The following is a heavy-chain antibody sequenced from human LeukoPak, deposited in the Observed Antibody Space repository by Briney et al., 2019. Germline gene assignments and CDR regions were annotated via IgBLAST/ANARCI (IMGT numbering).Heavy chain of an antibody. D-gene: IGHD3-10*01. V-gene: IGHV3-21*04. CDR2: ISSSSSYI. CDR3: AKCLGSGNPGYYGMDV. Sequence: GGSLRLSCAASGFTFSSYSMNWVRQAPGKGLEWVSSISSSSSYIYYADSVKGRFTISRDNAKNSLYLQMNSLRAEDTAVYYCAKCLGSGNPGYYGMDVWGQGTTVTVSS. CDR1: GFTFSSYS. J-gene: IGHJ6*02.